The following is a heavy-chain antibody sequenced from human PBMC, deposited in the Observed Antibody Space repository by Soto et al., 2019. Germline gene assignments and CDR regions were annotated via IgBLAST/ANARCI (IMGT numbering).Heavy chain of an antibody. CDR2: IFSNDEK. Sequence: QVTVKESGPVLVKPTETLTLTCTVSGFSLSNAGLGVSWIRQPPGKALEWLVHIFSNDEKSFSTSLKSRLTLSKDTSKSQVVLTLPHMDPVDTATYYCASTYSTSWYWFDPWGQGTLVTVSS. J-gene: IGHJ5*02. CDR3: ASTYSTSWYWFDP. V-gene: IGHV2-26*04. D-gene: IGHD6-13*01. CDR1: GFSLSNAGLG.